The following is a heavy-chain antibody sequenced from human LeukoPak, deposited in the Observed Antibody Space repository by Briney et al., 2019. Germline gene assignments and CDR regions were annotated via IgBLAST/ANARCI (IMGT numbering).Heavy chain of an antibody. Sequence: PGGSLRLSCAASGFTFSSYGMHWVRQAPGKGLEWVAFIRYDGSNKYYADSVKGRFTISRDNSKNTLYLQMNSLRAEDTAVYYCAKDCRGTSCSSLAGLYYWGQGTLVTVSP. D-gene: IGHD2-2*01. V-gene: IGHV3-30*02. CDR1: GFTFSSYG. CDR3: AKDCRGTSCSSLAGLYY. CDR2: IRYDGSNK. J-gene: IGHJ4*02.